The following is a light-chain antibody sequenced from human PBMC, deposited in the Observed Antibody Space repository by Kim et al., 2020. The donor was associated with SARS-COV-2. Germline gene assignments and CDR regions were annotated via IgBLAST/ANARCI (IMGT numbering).Light chain of an antibody. CDR3: MQGTNWPFK. V-gene: IGKV2-30*01. J-gene: IGKJ3*01. CDR2: KVS. CDR1: ERLVYSDGNTC. Sequence: ASISCRASERLVYSDGNTCLNWFHQRPGQSPRRLINKVSNRESGVTERFSGSGSGTDFTMKISRVEAEDVGVYYCMQGTNWPFKLGPGTKVDIK.